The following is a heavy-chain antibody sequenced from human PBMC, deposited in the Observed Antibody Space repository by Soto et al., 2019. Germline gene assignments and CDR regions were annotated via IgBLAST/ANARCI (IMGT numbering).Heavy chain of an antibody. Sequence: EVQLVQSGGGMVRPGGSLRLSCAASGFSFSTSSMNWVRQAPGKGLEWVSSIRDSSDYIYYADSLKGRFTISRDNAKNSLYLQMNRLRAEDTAEYYCTRPGGDPDYWGQGALVTVSS. J-gene: IGHJ4*02. CDR3: TRPGGDPDY. D-gene: IGHD3-10*01. V-gene: IGHV3-21*02. CDR1: GFSFSTSS. CDR2: IRDSSDYI.